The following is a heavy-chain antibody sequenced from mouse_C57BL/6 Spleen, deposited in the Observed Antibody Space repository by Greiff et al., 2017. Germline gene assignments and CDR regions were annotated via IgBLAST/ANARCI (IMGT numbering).Heavy chain of an antibody. V-gene: IGHV1-26*01. CDR1: GYTFTDYY. CDR3: ARDYHYYAMDY. CDR2: INPNNGGT. D-gene: IGHD2-4*01. J-gene: IGHJ4*01. Sequence: VQLQQSGPELVKPGASVKISCKASGYTFTDYYMNWVKQSHGKSLEWIGDINPNNGGTSYNQKFKGKATLTVDKSSSTAYMELRRLTSEDCAVYYCARDYHYYAMDYWGQGTSVTVSS.